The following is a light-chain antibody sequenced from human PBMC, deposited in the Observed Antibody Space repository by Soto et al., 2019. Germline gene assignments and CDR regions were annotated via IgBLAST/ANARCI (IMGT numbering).Light chain of an antibody. V-gene: IGKV3-15*01. Sequence: ETVMTQSPATLSVSPGERAPLSCRASQSISSNLAWYQQKPGQAPRLLIYDASTRATGIPVRFSGSGSGTEFTLTISSLQSEDFAFYYCQQYNNWPITFGQGTRLEIK. CDR2: DAS. CDR3: QQYNNWPIT. J-gene: IGKJ5*01. CDR1: QSISSN.